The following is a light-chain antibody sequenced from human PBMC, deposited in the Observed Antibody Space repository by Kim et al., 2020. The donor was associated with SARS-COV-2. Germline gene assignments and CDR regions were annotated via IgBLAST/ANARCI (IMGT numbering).Light chain of an antibody. Sequence: EIVLTQSPGTLSLSPGERAILSCRASQSVSNNYLAWYQLKPGQAPRLLIYGASSRATGIPDRFSGSGSGTDFTLAISRLEPEDFALYFCLQYGDSPLYTFGQGTKLEI. V-gene: IGKV3-20*01. CDR3: LQYGDSPLYT. CDR1: QSVSNNY. CDR2: GAS. J-gene: IGKJ2*01.